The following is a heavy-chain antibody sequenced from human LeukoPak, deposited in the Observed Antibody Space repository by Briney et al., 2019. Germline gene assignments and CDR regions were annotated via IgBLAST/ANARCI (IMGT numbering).Heavy chain of an antibody. Sequence: GGSLRLSCAASGFSFSSYAMTWARQAPVKGLEWVSAISGDGTRTYYADSVKGRFTISRDNSKDTLYLEMSSLRVEDTAIYYCAKWPEGAMDYFDYWGQGTLVTVSS. CDR1: GFSFSSYA. D-gene: IGHD3-16*01. V-gene: IGHV3-23*01. CDR2: ISGDGTRT. CDR3: AKWPEGAMDYFDY. J-gene: IGHJ4*02.